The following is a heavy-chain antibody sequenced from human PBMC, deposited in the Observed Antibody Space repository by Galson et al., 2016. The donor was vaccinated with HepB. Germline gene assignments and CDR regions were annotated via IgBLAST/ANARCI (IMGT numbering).Heavy chain of an antibody. Sequence: CAISGDSVSGNSVAWMWIRQSPSRGLEWLGRTFYRSQWHYNYAESVKIRKTISTDTSKNQFSLQLSSVTPEDTAVYYCVRAVPNWNYGMDVWGQGTAVTVSS. J-gene: IGHJ6*02. CDR3: VRAVPNWNYGMDV. CDR1: GDSVSGNSVA. CDR2: TFYRSQWHY. D-gene: IGHD1-1*01. V-gene: IGHV6-1*01.